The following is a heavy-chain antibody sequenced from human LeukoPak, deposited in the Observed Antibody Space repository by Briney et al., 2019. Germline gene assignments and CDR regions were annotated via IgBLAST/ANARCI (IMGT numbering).Heavy chain of an antibody. CDR2: IKQDGSEK. CDR1: GFTFSSYW. Sequence: GGYLRLSCAASGFTFSSYWMSWVRQAPGKGLEWVANIKQDGSEKYYVDSVKGRFTISRDNAKNSLYLQMNSLRAEDTAVYYCARESLDTELLNFDYWGQGTLVTVSS. V-gene: IGHV3-7*01. J-gene: IGHJ4*02. D-gene: IGHD1-26*01. CDR3: ARESLDTELLNFDY.